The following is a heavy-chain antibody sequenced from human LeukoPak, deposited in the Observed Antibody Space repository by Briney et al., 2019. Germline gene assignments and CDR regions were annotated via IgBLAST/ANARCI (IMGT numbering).Heavy chain of an antibody. J-gene: IGHJ6*03. CDR1: GFTFSSYS. Sequence: GGSLRLSCAASGFTFSSYSMNWVRQAPGKGLEWVAFIRYDGSNKYYADSVKGRFTISRDNSKNTLYLQMNSLRAEDTAVYYCAKSMVRGVYYYYMDVWGKGTTVTISS. D-gene: IGHD3-10*01. V-gene: IGHV3-30*02. CDR2: IRYDGSNK. CDR3: AKSMVRGVYYYYMDV.